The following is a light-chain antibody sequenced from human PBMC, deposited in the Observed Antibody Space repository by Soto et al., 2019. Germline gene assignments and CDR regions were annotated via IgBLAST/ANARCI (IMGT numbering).Light chain of an antibody. Sequence: EIVLTQSPATLFLAPGERVTLSCRDSESVITNLAWYQQTAGQAPRLLIYGASTRATGIPARFSGSGSGTEFTLTISGLQSEDSAVYYCQQYSIWRTFSQGTKVDNK. CDR1: ESVITN. CDR3: QQYSIWRT. J-gene: IGKJ1*01. V-gene: IGKV3-15*01. CDR2: GAS.